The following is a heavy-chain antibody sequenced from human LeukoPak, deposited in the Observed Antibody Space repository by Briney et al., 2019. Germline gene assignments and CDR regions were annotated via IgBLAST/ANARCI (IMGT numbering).Heavy chain of an antibody. J-gene: IGHJ5*02. V-gene: IGHV4-34*01. CDR1: GGSISSYY. D-gene: IGHD6-13*01. Sequence: SETLSLTCTVSGGSISSYYWSWIRQPPGKGLEWIGEINHSGSTNYNPSLKSRVTISVDTSKNQFSLKLSSVTAADTAVYYCARVPSLRAAAGLDPWGQGTLVTVSS. CDR3: ARVPSLRAAAGLDP. CDR2: INHSGST.